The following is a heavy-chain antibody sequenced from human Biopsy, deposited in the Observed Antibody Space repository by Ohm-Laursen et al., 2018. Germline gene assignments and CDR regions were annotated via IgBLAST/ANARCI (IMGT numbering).Heavy chain of an antibody. CDR1: GGSISSDY. Sequence: GTLSLTCTVSGGSISSDYWSWIRQTPGKGLEWIGFISNSGNTNYNPSLKSRVTISADTSKNQFSLKLGSVTVADTAVFYCARRGSGGRSFDYWGQGSLVTVSS. CDR2: ISNSGNT. D-gene: IGHD2-15*01. J-gene: IGHJ4*02. V-gene: IGHV4-59*08. CDR3: ARRGSGGRSFDY.